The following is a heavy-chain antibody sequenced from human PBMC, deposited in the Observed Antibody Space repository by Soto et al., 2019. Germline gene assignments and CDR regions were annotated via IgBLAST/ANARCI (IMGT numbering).Heavy chain of an antibody. CDR2: ISGSGGST. D-gene: IGHD6-13*01. CDR3: AKVAPGIAAAGPRFGY. CDR1: GFTFSSYA. J-gene: IGHJ4*02. V-gene: IGHV3-23*01. Sequence: GSLRLSCAASGFTFSSYAMSWVRQAPGKGLEWVSAISGSGGSTYYADSVKGRFTISRDNSKNTLYLQMNSLRAEDTAVYYCAKVAPGIAAAGPRFGYWGQGTLVTVSS.